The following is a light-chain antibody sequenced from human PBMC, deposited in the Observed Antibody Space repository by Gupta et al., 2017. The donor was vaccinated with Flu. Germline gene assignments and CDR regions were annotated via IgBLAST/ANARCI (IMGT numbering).Light chain of an antibody. V-gene: IGKV3-20*01. J-gene: IGKJ2*01. Sequence: EIVLTQSPGTLSLSPGERATLSCRASQSVSSSYLAWYQQKPGQAPRLLIYGASSRATGIPDRFSGSGSGTDFTLTISRLEPEDFAVYYCQQYGSSLHTFGQGTKLETK. CDR2: GAS. CDR3: QQYGSSLHT. CDR1: QSVSSSY.